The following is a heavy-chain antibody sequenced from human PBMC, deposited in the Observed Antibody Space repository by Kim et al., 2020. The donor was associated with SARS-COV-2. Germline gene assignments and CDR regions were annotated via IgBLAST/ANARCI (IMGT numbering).Heavy chain of an antibody. V-gene: IGHV1-69*01. J-gene: IGHJ6*02. D-gene: IGHD6-13*01. CDR3: ARELGYSSSWHGMDV. Sequence: KFQGRVTITADESTSTAYMELSSLRSEDTAVYYCARELGYSSSWHGMDVWGQGTTVTVSS.